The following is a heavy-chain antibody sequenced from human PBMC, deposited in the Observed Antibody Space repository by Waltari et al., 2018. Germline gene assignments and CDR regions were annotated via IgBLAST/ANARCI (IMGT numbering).Heavy chain of an antibody. D-gene: IGHD3-9*01. V-gene: IGHV4-39*01. Sequence: QLQLQESGPGLVQPSETLSLTCTVSGGSIPLRGYYWGWIRQPPGKGLEWIGSIYDSGSTYYTPSLNSRVTMSVDTSKNQFFLNLSPATAADTAVYYCARVSRSFDWLHGMDVWGQGTTVTVSS. CDR3: ARVSRSFDWLHGMDV. CDR1: GGSIPLRGYY. J-gene: IGHJ6*02. CDR2: IYDSGST.